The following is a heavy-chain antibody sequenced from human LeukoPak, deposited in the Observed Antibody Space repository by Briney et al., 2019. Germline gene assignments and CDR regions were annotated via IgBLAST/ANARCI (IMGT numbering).Heavy chain of an antibody. CDR2: MNPNSGNT. Sequence: GASVKVSCKASGYTFTSYDINWVRQATGQGLEWMGWMNPNSGNTGYAQKFQGRVTMTRNTSISTAYMELSSLRSEDTAVYYCAKGLHSSSWNDAFDIWGQGTMVTVSS. V-gene: IGHV1-8*01. D-gene: IGHD6-13*01. CDR3: AKGLHSSSWNDAFDI. J-gene: IGHJ3*02. CDR1: GYTFTSYD.